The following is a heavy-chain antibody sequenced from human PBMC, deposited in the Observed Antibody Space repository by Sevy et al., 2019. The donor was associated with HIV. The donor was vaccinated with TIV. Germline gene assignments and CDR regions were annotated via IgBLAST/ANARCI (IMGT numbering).Heavy chain of an antibody. D-gene: IGHD6-13*01. CDR3: AKNTAAVGVGGFDY. Sequence: GGSLRLSCTASGLSFSDYGMHWVRQAPGKGLEWVAFIWYDGSDRYYADSVKGRFTISRDNSKNILYLQMSGLRLEDTALYYCAKNTAAVGVGGFDYWGQGTLVTVSS. J-gene: IGHJ4*02. V-gene: IGHV3-30*02. CDR2: IWYDGSDR. CDR1: GLSFSDYG.